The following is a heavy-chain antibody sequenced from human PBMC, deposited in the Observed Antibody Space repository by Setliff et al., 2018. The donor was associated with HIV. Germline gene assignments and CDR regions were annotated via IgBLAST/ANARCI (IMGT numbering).Heavy chain of an antibody. D-gene: IGHD4-17*01. Sequence: PSETLSLTCIASGDSIGITNYYWGWIRQPPGRGLEWVGSIYQSGRTFYNPSLSGRVTVSIATSKNRFSLKLTSVTAADTAVYYCARSALYGDNFRIFWYFDVWGRGTLVTVSS. J-gene: IGHJ2*01. V-gene: IGHV4-39*07. CDR3: ARSALYGDNFRIFWYFDV. CDR2: IYQSGRT. CDR1: GDSIGITNYY.